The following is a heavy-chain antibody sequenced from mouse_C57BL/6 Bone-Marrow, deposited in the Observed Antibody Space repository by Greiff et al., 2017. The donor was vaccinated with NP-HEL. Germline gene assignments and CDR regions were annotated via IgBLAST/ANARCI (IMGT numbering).Heavy chain of an antibody. V-gene: IGHV1-64*01. CDR3: ARLGFRIAY. CDR2: IHPNSGST. CDR1: GYTFTSYW. D-gene: IGHD3-1*01. Sequence: VQLQQPGAELVKPGASVKLSCKASGYTFTSYWMHWVKQRPGQGLEWIGMIHPNSGSTNYNEKFQSKATMTVDKSSNTAYMQLSSLTSEDSAVDYCARLGFRIAYWGQGTLVTVSA. J-gene: IGHJ3*01.